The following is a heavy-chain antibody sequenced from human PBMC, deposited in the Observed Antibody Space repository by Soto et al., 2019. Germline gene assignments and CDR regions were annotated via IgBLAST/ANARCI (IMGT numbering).Heavy chain of an antibody. D-gene: IGHD3-3*01. Sequence: ASVKVSCKASGYTFTSYAMHWVRQAPGQRLEWMGWISAYNGNTNYAQKLQGRVTMTTDTSTSTAYMELRSLRSDDTAVYYCARDKTHYDFWSGYFHYYYYGMDVWGQGTTVTVSS. CDR2: ISAYNGNT. CDR1: GYTFTSYA. CDR3: ARDKTHYDFWSGYFHYYYYGMDV. V-gene: IGHV1-18*01. J-gene: IGHJ6*02.